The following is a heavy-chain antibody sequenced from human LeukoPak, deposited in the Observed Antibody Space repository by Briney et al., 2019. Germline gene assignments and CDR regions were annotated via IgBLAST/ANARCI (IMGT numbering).Heavy chain of an antibody. CDR3: AREPPRITFGGVIVPPYFQH. Sequence: AGGSLRLSCAASGFTFSSYWMSWVRQAPGKGLEWVANIKQDGSEKYYVDSVKGRFTISRDNAKNSLYLQMNSLRAEDTAVYYCAREPPRITFGGVIVPPYFQHWDQGTLVTVSS. V-gene: IGHV3-7*01. CDR1: GFTFSSYW. J-gene: IGHJ1*01. CDR2: IKQDGSEK. D-gene: IGHD3-16*02.